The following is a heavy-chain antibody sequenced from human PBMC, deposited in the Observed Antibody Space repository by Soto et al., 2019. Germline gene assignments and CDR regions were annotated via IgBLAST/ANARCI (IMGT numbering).Heavy chain of an antibody. CDR2: IYYSGST. CDR1: GGSISNYY. V-gene: IGHV4-59*08. D-gene: IGHD3-9*01. Sequence: SETLSLTCTVSGGSISNYYWTWIRQPPGKGLEWIGYIYYSGSTNYNPSLKSRVTISVDTSKNQFSLKLSSVTAADTAVYYCAGHYDILTGYSQQWDWFDPWGQGTLVTVSS. J-gene: IGHJ5*02. CDR3: AGHYDILTGYSQQWDWFDP.